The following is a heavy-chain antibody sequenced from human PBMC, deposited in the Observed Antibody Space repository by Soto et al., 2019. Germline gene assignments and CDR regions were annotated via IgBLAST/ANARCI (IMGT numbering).Heavy chain of an antibody. CDR1: GFTFSGSA. V-gene: IGHV3-73*01. CDR3: TLKPFYY. J-gene: IGHJ4*02. Sequence: EVQLVESGGGLVQPGVSLKLSGAASGFTFSGSAMHWVRQASGKGLEWVGRIRSKANSYATAYAASVKGRFTISSDDSKDTAYLQMNILKTEDTAVYYCTLKPFYYWGQGTLVTVAS. CDR2: IRSKANSYAT.